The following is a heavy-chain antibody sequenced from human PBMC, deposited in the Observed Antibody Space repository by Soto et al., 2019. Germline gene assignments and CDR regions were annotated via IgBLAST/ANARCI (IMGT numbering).Heavy chain of an antibody. Sequence: QVQLVQSGAEVKKPGASVKVSFRAPGYTFTDYFRHWVRRAPGQGCEWMGWINPKSRGTNYAQRFQGRVTMTRDTSNSTAYMELRGLRSDDTAVYYCARVTLKAGNWFDPWGQGTLVTVSS. J-gene: IGHJ5*02. V-gene: IGHV1-2*02. CDR2: INPKSRGT. CDR3: ARVTLKAGNWFDP. CDR1: GYTFTDYF.